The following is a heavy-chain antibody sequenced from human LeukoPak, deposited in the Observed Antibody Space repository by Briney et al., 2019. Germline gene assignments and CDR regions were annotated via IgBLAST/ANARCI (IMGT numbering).Heavy chain of an antibody. CDR2: IYPGDSDT. J-gene: IGHJ4*02. V-gene: IGHV5-51*01. D-gene: IGHD6-19*01. Sequence: GESLKNSCQASGYNFTTYWIAWVRQMPGKGLEWMGIIYPGDSDTTYSPSFQGQVTISADKSIGTAYLQWSSLKASDTAMYYCARLADAAVTGSSFDYWGQGTLVTVSS. CDR1: GYNFTTYW. CDR3: ARLADAAVTGSSFDY.